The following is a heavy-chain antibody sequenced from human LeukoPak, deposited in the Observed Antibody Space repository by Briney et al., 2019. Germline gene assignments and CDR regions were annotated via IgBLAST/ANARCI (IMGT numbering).Heavy chain of an antibody. Sequence: SETLSLTCTVSGGSISSSSYYWGWIRQPPGKGLEWIGSIYYSGSTYYNPSLKSRVTISVDTSKNQFSLKLSSVTAADTAVYYCARYDSSSHYYYYMDVWGKGTTVTVSS. CDR1: GGSISSSSYY. V-gene: IGHV4-39*07. CDR3: ARYDSSSHYYYYMDV. D-gene: IGHD6-6*01. CDR2: IYYSGST. J-gene: IGHJ6*03.